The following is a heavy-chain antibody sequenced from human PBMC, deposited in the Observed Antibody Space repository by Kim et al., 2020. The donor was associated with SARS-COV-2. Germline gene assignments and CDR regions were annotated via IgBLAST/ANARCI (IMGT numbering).Heavy chain of an antibody. CDR2: ISYDGSNK. CDR3: AKDRRPAEITIFGVIEPIYYYYGMDV. V-gene: IGHV3-30*18. D-gene: IGHD3-3*01. J-gene: IGHJ6*02. Sequence: GGSVRLSCAASGFTFSSYGMHWVRQAPGKGLEWVSVISYDGSNKYYADSVKGRFTISRDNSKNTLYLQMNSLRAEDTAVYYCAKDRRPAEITIFGVIEPIYYYYGMDVWGQGTTVTVSS. CDR1: GFTFSSYG.